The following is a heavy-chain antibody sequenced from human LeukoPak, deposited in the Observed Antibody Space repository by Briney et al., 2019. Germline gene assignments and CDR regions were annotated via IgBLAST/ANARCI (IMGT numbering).Heavy chain of an antibody. CDR3: ARDLSDYYGSGSYHSFDP. D-gene: IGHD3-10*01. J-gene: IGHJ5*02. Sequence: SVKVSCKASGYTLTSYGISWVRQAPGQGLEWMGGIIPIFGTANYAQKFQGRVTITADESTSTAYMELSSLRSEDTAVYYCARDLSDYYGSGSYHSFDPWGQGTLVTVSS. CDR2: IIPIFGTA. CDR1: GYTLTSYG. V-gene: IGHV1-69*13.